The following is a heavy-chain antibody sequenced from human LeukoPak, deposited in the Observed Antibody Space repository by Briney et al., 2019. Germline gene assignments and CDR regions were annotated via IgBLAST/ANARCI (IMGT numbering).Heavy chain of an antibody. V-gene: IGHV3-30*02. J-gene: IGHJ4*02. Sequence: GGSLRLSCAASGFTLSSYDMHWVRQAPGKGLEWVAFIRYDGSNKYYADSVKGRFTISRDNSKNTLSLQMNSLRAEDTAVYYCAQIVRSYGDYEDYWGQGTLITVSS. CDR2: IRYDGSNK. CDR1: GFTLSSYD. D-gene: IGHD4-17*01. CDR3: AQIVRSYGDYEDY.